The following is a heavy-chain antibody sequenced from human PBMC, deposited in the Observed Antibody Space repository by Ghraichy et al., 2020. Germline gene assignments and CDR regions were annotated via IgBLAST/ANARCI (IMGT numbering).Heavy chain of an antibody. CDR1: GGSISSYY. V-gene: IGHV4-59*01. CDR3: ARSMGLEAEYYFDY. D-gene: IGHD3-3*01. CDR2: IYYSGST. Sequence: SETLSLTCTVSGGSISSYYWSWIRQPPGKGLEWIGYIYYSGSTNYNPSLKSRVTISVDTSKNQFSLKLSSVTAADTAVYYCARSMGLEAEYYFDYWGQGTLVTVSS. J-gene: IGHJ4*02.